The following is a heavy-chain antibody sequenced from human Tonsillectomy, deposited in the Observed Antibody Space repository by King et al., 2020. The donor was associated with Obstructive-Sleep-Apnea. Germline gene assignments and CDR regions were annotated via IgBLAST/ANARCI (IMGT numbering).Heavy chain of an antibody. CDR2: IRYEESNK. J-gene: IGHJ4*02. Sequence: VQLVESGGGVVQPGGSLRLSCAASGFSFSDYGMHWVRQTPGKGLEWVGFIRYEESNKYYADSVKGRFTISRDNSKNTLYLQMNSLRAEDTAVYYCAKDLGQYFDYWGQGTLVTVSS. V-gene: IGHV3-30*02. CDR3: AKDLGQYFDY. D-gene: IGHD3-16*01. CDR1: GFSFSDYG.